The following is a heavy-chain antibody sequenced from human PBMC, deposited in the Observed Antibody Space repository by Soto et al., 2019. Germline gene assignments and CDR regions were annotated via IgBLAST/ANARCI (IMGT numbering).Heavy chain of an antibody. D-gene: IGHD3-10*01. V-gene: IGHV3-30*18. CDR1: GFTFSSYG. CDR3: AKSLLRLIITDFDY. CDR2: ISYDGSNK. J-gene: IGHJ4*02. Sequence: ESGGGVVQPGRSLRLSCAASGFTFSSYGMHWVRQAPGKGLEWVAVISYDGSNKYYADSVKGRFTISRDNSKNTLYLQMNSLRAEDTAVYYCAKSLLRLIITDFDYWGQGTLVTVSS.